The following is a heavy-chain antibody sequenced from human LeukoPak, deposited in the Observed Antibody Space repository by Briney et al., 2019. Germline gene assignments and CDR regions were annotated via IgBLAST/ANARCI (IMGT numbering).Heavy chain of an antibody. CDR2: ISWNSGSI. D-gene: IGHD5-24*01. CDR1: GFTFDDYA. V-gene: IGHV3-9*01. Sequence: PGGSLRLSCAASGFTFDDYAIHWVRQAPGKGLEWVSGISWNSGSIGYADSVKGRFTISRDNAKNSLYLQMNSLRAEDTALYYCAKDVTSAGMACDYWGQGTLVTVSS. J-gene: IGHJ4*02. CDR3: AKDVTSAGMACDY.